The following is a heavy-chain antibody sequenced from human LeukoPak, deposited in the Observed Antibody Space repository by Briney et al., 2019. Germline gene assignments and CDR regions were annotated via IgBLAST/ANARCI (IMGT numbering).Heavy chain of an antibody. D-gene: IGHD5-24*01. CDR2: IYPGGPNT. CDR1: GYTFTTYW. J-gene: IGHJ4*02. Sequence: GESLKISCEASGYTFTTYWIGWVRQMPGKGLEWMGSIYPGGPNTRYSPSFQGQVTISVDNSITTAYLQWSSLKASDTAMYYCARRRLAANPFYFDYWGQGVLVTVSS. V-gene: IGHV5-51*01. CDR3: ARRRLAANPFYFDY.